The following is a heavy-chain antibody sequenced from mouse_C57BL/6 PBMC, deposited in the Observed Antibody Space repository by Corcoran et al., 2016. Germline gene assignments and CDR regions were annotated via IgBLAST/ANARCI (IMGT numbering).Heavy chain of an antibody. CDR3: ARGGYYYGSGVYAMDY. Sequence: QVQLQQSGAELMKPGASVKLSCKATGYTFTGYWIEWVKQRPGHGLEWIGEILPGSGSTNYNEKFKGKATFTADTSSNTAYMQLSSLTTEDSAIYYCARGGYYYGSGVYAMDYWGQGTSVTVSS. D-gene: IGHD1-1*01. J-gene: IGHJ4*01. V-gene: IGHV1-9*01. CDR2: ILPGSGST. CDR1: GYTFTGYW.